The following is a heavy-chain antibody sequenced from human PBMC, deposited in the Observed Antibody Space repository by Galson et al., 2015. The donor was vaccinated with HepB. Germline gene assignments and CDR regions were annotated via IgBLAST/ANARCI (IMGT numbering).Heavy chain of an antibody. D-gene: IGHD6-6*01. CDR2: IWYDGNNE. CDR1: GFSFSTYD. Sequence: SLRLSCAASGFSFSTYDMHWVRQVPGKGLEWVAVIWYDGNNEYYVDSVKGRFTISRDNSKNTLYLQMNSLRAEDTAVYFCARVNAENPPARPAYYMDVWGKGTTVIVSS. CDR3: ARVNAENPPARPAYYMDV. V-gene: IGHV3-33*01. J-gene: IGHJ6*03.